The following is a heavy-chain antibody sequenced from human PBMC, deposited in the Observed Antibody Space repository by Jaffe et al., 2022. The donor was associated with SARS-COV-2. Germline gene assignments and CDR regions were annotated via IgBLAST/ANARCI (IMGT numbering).Heavy chain of an antibody. J-gene: IGHJ4*02. V-gene: IGHV1-46*01. CDR2: INPSGGST. CDR1: GYTSLTYY. CDR3: ARDFRQLLDDGYYFDY. D-gene: IGHD2-2*03. Sequence: QVQLVQSGAEVKKPGASVKISCKASGYTSLTYYMHWLRQAPGQGLEWMGIINPSGGSTPYAQKFQGRVTMTRDTSTSTVYMELSSLRPEDTAVYYCARDFRQLLDDGYYFDYWGQGTLVTVSS.